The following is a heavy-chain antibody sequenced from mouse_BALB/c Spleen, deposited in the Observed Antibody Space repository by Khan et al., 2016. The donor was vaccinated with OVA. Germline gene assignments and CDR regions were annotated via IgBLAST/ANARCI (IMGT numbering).Heavy chain of an antibody. CDR1: GYTFTNYG. CDR2: INTYTGEP. Sequence: QIQLVQSGPELKKPGETVKISCKASGYTFTNYGMNLVKQSPGKALKWMGWINTYTGEPTYADDFKGRFAFSLETSASTAYLQINNLKNEDTATYFCARPPYFSYTLDYWGQGTSVTVSS. J-gene: IGHJ4*01. D-gene: IGHD2-10*01. V-gene: IGHV9-3-1*01. CDR3: ARPPYFSYTLDY.